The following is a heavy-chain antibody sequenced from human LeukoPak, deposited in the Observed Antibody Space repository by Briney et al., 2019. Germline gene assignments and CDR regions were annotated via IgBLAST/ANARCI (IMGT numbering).Heavy chain of an antibody. CDR3: AKVLTERGAYYYYGMDV. CDR2: ISWNSGSI. CDR1: GFTFDDYA. Sequence: GRSLRLSCAASGFTFDDYAMHWVRQAPGKGLEWVSGISWNSGSIGYADSVKGRFTISRDNAKNSLYLQMNSLRAEDTALYYCAKVLTERGAYYYYGMDVWGQGTTVTVSS. D-gene: IGHD3-10*01. J-gene: IGHJ6*02. V-gene: IGHV3-9*01.